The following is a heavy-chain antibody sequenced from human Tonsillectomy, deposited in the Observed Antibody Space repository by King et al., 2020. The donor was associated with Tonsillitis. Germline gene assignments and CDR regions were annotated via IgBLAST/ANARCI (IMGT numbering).Heavy chain of an antibody. CDR1: GGSISGYY. J-gene: IGHJ4*02. Sequence: PLQESGPGLVKPSETLSLTCTVSGGSISGYYWSWIRQPPGKGLEFIGYVSYSGITNYNPSLKSRVTISLDTSKNQFSLKLSSVTAADTAVYYCASGTDDAYCGGDCYPYFDYWGQGTLVTVSS. CDR2: VSYSGIT. CDR3: ASGTDDAYCGGDCYPYFDY. D-gene: IGHD2-21*02. V-gene: IGHV4-59*01.